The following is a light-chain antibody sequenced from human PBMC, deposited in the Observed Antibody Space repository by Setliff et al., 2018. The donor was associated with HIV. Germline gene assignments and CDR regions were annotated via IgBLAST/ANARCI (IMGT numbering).Light chain of an antibody. V-gene: IGLV2-14*01. CDR2: DVS. J-gene: IGLJ2*01. Sequence: QSALTQPASVSGSPGQSITISCTGSSSDVGGYDYVSWYQQYPVKAPKLLIFDVSHRRSGISNRFSGSKSDNTASLTISGLQPEDEADYYCCSYTPSNNGVVFGGGTKVTVL. CDR1: SSDVGGYDY. CDR3: CSYTPSNNGVV.